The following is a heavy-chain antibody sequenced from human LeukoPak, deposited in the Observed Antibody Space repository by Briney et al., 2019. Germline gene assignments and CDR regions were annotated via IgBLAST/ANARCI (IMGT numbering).Heavy chain of an antibody. CDR2: INSDESST. V-gene: IGHV3-74*01. Sequence: GGSLRLSCAASGFTFSSYWMHWVRQAPGKGLMWLSRINSDESSTSYADSVKGRFTISGDNAQNTLYLQMNSLRAEDTAVYYCARALAVAGSVGGLVDWGQGTLVTVSS. CDR1: GFTFSSYW. J-gene: IGHJ4*02. CDR3: ARALAVAGSVGGLVD. D-gene: IGHD6-19*01.